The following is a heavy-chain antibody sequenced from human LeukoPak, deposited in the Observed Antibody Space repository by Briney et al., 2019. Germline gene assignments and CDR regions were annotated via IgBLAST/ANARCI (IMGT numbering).Heavy chain of an antibody. D-gene: IGHD4-17*01. CDR1: GFTFSSYA. CDR3: ARGRYGDYLFDY. J-gene: IGHJ4*02. CDR2: LSGSGSTI. V-gene: IGHV3-48*02. Sequence: PGGSLRLSCAVSGFTFSSYAMNWVRQAPGKGLEWVSYLSGSGSTIYYADSVKGRFTISRDNAKNSLSLQMNSLGDEDTAVYYCARGRYGDYLFDYWGQGTLVTVSS.